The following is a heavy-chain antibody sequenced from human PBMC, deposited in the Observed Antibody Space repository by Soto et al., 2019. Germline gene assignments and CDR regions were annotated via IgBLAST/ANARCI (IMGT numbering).Heavy chain of an antibody. CDR2: INPSGGGT. V-gene: IGHV1-46*03. D-gene: IGHD3-10*01. CDR1: GYTFTSYY. Sequence: QVQLVQSGAEVKKPGASVRVSCKASGYTFTSYYIHWVRQVPGQGLEWMGVINPSGGGTSYAQQFQGRVTMTGDTPTNTVYKELNSLRSEDTAVYYCARDNGAGLDAFDIWGQGTMVTVSS. CDR3: ARDNGAGLDAFDI. J-gene: IGHJ3*02.